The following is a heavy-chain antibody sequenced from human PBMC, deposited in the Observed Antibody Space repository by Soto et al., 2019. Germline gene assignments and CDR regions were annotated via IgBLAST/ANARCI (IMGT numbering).Heavy chain of an antibody. CDR1: AFTFRSYA. J-gene: IGHJ3*02. CDR2: ITASADTT. Sequence: EEQLLESGGGLVRPGGSLRLSCAASAFTFRSYAMSWVRQAPGKGLEWVSAITASADTTYYADSVKGWFTISRDNSKNTLYLRMNSLIAEDTAVYYCAKVRPLRDCTSTSCLGAFDIWCQGTMVTVS. D-gene: IGHD2-2*01. CDR3: AKVRPLRDCTSTSCLGAFDI. V-gene: IGHV3-23*01.